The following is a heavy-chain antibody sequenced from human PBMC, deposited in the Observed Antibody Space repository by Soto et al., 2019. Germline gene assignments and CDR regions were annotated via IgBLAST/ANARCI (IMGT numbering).Heavy chain of an antibody. V-gene: IGHV4-39*01. CDR2: IYYRGST. CDR1: GGSISSSSYY. J-gene: IGHJ6*02. Sequence: QLQLQESGPGLVKPSETLSLTCTVSGGSISSSSYYWGWIRQPPGKGLEWIGSIYYRGSTYYNPSLQSRVTIPVDPSKDQFSLKLSSVTAADTAVYYCARHSYYYGMDVWGQGTTVTVSS. CDR3: ARHSYYYGMDV.